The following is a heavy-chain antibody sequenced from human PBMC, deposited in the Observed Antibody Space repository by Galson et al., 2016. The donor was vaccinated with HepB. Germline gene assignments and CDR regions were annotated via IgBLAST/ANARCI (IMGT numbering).Heavy chain of an antibody. Sequence: ETLSLTCAVSGASISDSNWWTWVRQVPGRGLEWIGEVYHTGTSNNNPFLSSRFTLSVDKSRNQFSLNLTSVTAADTAVYYCARAAIIPGARMVFDPWGQGTLVTVSS. D-gene: IGHD2-2*01. J-gene: IGHJ5*02. CDR2: VYHTGTS. CDR3: ARAAIIPGARMVFDP. CDR1: GASISDSNW. V-gene: IGHV4-4*02.